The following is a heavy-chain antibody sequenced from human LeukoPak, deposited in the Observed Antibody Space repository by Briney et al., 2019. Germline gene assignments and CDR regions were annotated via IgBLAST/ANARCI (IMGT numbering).Heavy chain of an antibody. Sequence: GSLRLSCAASGFTFSSYSMNWVRQAPGKGLEWVSSISSSSSYIYYADSVKGRFTISRDNAKNSLYLQMNSLRAEDTAVYYCARQARSDFWSGYYGDDAFDIWGQGTMVTVSS. V-gene: IGHV3-21*01. D-gene: IGHD3-3*01. CDR2: ISSSSSYI. CDR3: ARQARSDFWSGYYGDDAFDI. J-gene: IGHJ3*02. CDR1: GFTFSSYS.